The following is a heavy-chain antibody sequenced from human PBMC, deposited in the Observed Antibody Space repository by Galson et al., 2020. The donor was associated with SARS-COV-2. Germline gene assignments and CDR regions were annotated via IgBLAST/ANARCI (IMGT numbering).Heavy chain of an antibody. CDR1: GFSLSTSGMC. CDR2: IDWDDDK. D-gene: IGHD1-1*01. V-gene: IGHV2-70*20. CDR3: ARRRQLPPDYSYGMAV. J-gene: IGHJ6*02. Sequence: SGPTLVKPTQTLTLTCTFSGFSLSTSGMCVSWVRQPPGKALEWLALIDWDDDKYYNTSLKTRLTISKDTSQNQVVLTMTNMDPVDTATYYGARRRQLPPDYSYGMAVWGQGTTVTVSS.